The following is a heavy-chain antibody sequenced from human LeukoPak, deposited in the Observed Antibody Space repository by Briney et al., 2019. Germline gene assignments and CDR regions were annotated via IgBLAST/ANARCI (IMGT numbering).Heavy chain of an antibody. CDR2: ISGSGGST. CDR1: GFTFSSYA. V-gene: IGHV3-23*01. CDR3: AKGFYYYDSSGYYQPADY. D-gene: IGHD3-22*01. Sequence: PGGSLRLSCAASGFTFSSYAMSWVRQAPGKGPEWVSAISGSGGSTYYADSVKGRFTISRDNSKNTLYLQMNSLRAEDTAVYYCAKGFYYYDSSGYYQPADYWGQGTLVTVSS. J-gene: IGHJ4*02.